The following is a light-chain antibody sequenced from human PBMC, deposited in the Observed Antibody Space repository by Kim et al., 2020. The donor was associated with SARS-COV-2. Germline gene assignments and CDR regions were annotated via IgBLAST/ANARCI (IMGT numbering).Light chain of an antibody. CDR1: NSNIGFNY. CDR2: DNS. J-gene: IGLJ3*02. Sequence: GPKVSSTYAGGNSNIGFNYVAWYQHFPGRAPRLLVYDNSRRPSGIPDRFSGSKSGASATLEISGLQTGDEADYYCTTWDNKLSALVFGGGTQLTVL. CDR3: TTWDNKLSALV. V-gene: IGLV1-51*01.